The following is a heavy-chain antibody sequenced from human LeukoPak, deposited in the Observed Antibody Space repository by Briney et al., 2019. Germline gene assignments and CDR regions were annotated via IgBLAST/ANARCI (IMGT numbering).Heavy chain of an antibody. V-gene: IGHV3-23*01. CDR1: GFTFSSYA. CDR3: AKHRFLEWFLWDYFDY. CDR2: ISGSGGST. Sequence: PGGSLRLSCAASGFTFSSYAMSWVRQAPGKGLEWVSAISGSGGSTYYADSAKGRFTISRDNSKNTLYLQMNSLRAEDTAVYYCAKHRFLEWFLWDYFDYWGQGTLVTVSS. J-gene: IGHJ4*02. D-gene: IGHD3-3*01.